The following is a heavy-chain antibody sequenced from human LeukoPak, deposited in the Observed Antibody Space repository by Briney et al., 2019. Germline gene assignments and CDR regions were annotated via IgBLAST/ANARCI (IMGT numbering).Heavy chain of an antibody. J-gene: IGHJ3*02. CDR2: IYHSGST. CDR1: GGSISSSNW. D-gene: IGHD2-21*02. Sequence: PSETLSLTCAVSGGSISSSNWWSWVRQPPGKGLEWIGEIYHSGSTNYNPSLKSRVTISVDKSKNQFSLKLSSVTAADTAVYYCARAIVVVTAWMIRIAFDIWGQGTMVTVSS. V-gene: IGHV4-4*02. CDR3: ARAIVVVTAWMIRIAFDI.